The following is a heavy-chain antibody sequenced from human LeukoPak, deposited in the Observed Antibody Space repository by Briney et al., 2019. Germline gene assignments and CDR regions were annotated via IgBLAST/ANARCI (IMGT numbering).Heavy chain of an antibody. J-gene: IGHJ4*02. CDR2: ITTAGYV. CDR1: GFTFSSYT. Sequence: GGSLRLSCAASGFTFSSYTLNWVRQAPGKGLEWVSSITTAGYVYYSDSLKDRFTISRDDAKQSLYLQMDSLRAEDTAVYYCARDTNYYDSSGYYSGSDFDHWGQGTLVTVSS. CDR3: ARDTNYYDSSGYYSGSDFDH. V-gene: IGHV3-21*01. D-gene: IGHD3-22*01.